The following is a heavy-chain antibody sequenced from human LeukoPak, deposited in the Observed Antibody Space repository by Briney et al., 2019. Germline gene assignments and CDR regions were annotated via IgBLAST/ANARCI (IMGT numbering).Heavy chain of an antibody. Sequence: SVKVSFKASGFTFTSSAMQWVRQARGQRLEWIGWIVVGSGNTNYAQKFQERVTITRDMSTSTAYMELSSLRSEDTAVYYCAADAFDYGDQYYYYGMDVWGQGTTVTVSS. CDR1: GFTFTSSA. CDR2: IVVGSGNT. D-gene: IGHD4-17*01. J-gene: IGHJ6*02. V-gene: IGHV1-58*02. CDR3: AADAFDYGDQYYYYGMDV.